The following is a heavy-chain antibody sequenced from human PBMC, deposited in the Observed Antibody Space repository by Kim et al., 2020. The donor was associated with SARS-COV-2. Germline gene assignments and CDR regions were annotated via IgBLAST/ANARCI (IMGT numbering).Heavy chain of an antibody. CDR1: GFTFSSYE. Sequence: GGSLRLSCAASGFTFSSYEMNWVRQAPGKGLEWVSYISSSGSTIYYADSVKGRFTISRDNAKNSLYLQMNSLRAEDTAVYYCAIDLVPYSYGLRLYYYYGRYVCGQGTT. CDR3: AIDLVPYSYGLRLYYYYGRYV. J-gene: IGHJ6*02. V-gene: IGHV3-48*03. CDR2: ISSSGSTI. D-gene: IGHD2-8*01.